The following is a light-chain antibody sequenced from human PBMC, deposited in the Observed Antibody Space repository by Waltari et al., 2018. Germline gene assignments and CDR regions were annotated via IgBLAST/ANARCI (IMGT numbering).Light chain of an antibody. Sequence: QTVLTQPPSASGTPGQRVTIPCSGSSSNIGRNSVYWYQQLPGTAPKLLIYRSNQRPSGVPDRFSGSKSGTSASLAISGLRSEDEADYYCAAWDDNLSGGVFGGGTKLTVL. CDR1: SSNIGRNS. CDR2: RSN. J-gene: IGLJ3*02. CDR3: AAWDDNLSGGV. V-gene: IGLV1-47*01.